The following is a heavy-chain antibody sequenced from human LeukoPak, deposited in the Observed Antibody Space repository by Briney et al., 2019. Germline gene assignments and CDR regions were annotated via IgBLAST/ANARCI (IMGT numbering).Heavy chain of an antibody. V-gene: IGHV1-3*01. CDR2: INAGNGNT. J-gene: IGHJ4*02. Sequence: ASVKVSCKASGYTFTSYAMHWVRQAPGQRLEWMGWINAGNGNTKYSQKFQGRVTITRDTSASTAYMELSSLRSEDTAVYYCATGGIAAAGADYWGQGTLVTVSS. CDR1: GYTFTSYA. CDR3: ATGGIAAAGADY. D-gene: IGHD6-13*01.